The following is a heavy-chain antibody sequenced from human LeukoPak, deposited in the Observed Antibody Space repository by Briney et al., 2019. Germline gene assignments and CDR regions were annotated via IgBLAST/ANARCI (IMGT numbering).Heavy chain of an antibody. V-gene: IGHV4-59*01. J-gene: IGHJ5*02. Sequence: SETLSLTCTVSGGSISSYYWSWIRQPPGKGLEWIGYIYYSGSTNYNPSLKSRVTISVDTSKNQFSLKLSSVTAADTAVYYCARDKAGWELEGVSWFDPWGQGTLVTVSS. CDR1: GGSISSYY. CDR2: IYYSGST. CDR3: ARDKAGWELEGVSWFDP. D-gene: IGHD1-26*01.